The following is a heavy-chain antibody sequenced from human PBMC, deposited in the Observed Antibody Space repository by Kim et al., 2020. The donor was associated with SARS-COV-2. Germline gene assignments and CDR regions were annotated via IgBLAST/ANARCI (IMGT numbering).Heavy chain of an antibody. D-gene: IGHD2-15*01. Sequence: RFTISRDNSKNTLYLQMNSLRAEDTAVYYCARGGHLGYCSGGSCYEVDYWGQGTLVTVSS. CDR3: ARGGHLGYCSGGSCYEVDY. J-gene: IGHJ4*02. V-gene: IGHV3-30*07.